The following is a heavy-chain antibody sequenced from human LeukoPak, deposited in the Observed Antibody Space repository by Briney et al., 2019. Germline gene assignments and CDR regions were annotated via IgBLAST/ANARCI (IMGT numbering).Heavy chain of an antibody. CDR2: IIPIFGTA. Sequence: SVKVSCKASGGTFSSYAISWVRQAPGQGLEWMGGIIPIFGTANYAQKFQGRVTITADESTSTAYMELSSLRSEDTAVYYCAREGGSGSYGPIWGQGTMITVSS. CDR3: AREGGSGSYGPI. V-gene: IGHV1-69*13. J-gene: IGHJ3*02. CDR1: GGTFSSYA. D-gene: IGHD3-10*01.